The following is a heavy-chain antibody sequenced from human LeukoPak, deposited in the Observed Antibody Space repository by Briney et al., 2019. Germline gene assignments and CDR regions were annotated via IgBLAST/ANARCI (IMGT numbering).Heavy chain of an antibody. V-gene: IGHV4-61*01. CDR1: GVSISSSNSY. J-gene: IGHJ2*01. CDR2: IHYSGST. Sequence: SETLSLTCTVSGVSISSSNSYWSWIRQPPGKGLEWIGYIHYSGSTNYNPSLKSRVTISVDTSKNQFSLKLSSVTAADTAVYYCARVLGPYDGYWYFDLWGRGTLVTVSS. CDR3: ARVLGPYDGYWYFDL. D-gene: IGHD3-16*01.